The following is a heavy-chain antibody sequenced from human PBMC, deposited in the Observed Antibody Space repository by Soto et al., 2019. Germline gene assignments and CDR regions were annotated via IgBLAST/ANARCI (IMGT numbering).Heavy chain of an antibody. Sequence: EVQLVESGGGLVKPGGSLRLSCAASGFTFSSYSMNWVRQAPGKGLEWVSSISSSSSYIYYADSVKGRFTIARDNAKNPLYLQMNSLSAEDTAVYYCARGQRLVVAATFGWGQGTLVTVSS. CDR3: ARGQRLVVAATFG. CDR1: GFTFSSYS. CDR2: ISSSSSYI. J-gene: IGHJ4*02. V-gene: IGHV3-21*01. D-gene: IGHD2-15*01.